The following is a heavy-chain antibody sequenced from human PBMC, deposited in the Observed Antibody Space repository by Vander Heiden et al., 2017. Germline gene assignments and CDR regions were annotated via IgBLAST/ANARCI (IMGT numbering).Heavy chain of an antibody. CDR3: VREGYWSLDY. Sequence: EVQLVESGGGLVQPGGSLRLSCAASGFTFSRPWMHWVRQAPGKGLVWISRLNSDGTITHYADSVKGRFTISRDNAKNTLYLQMNSLRVEDTAVYYCVREGYWSLDYWGQGTLVTVS. CDR2: LNSDGTIT. D-gene: IGHD1-1*01. CDR1: GFTFSRPW. V-gene: IGHV3-74*01. J-gene: IGHJ4*02.